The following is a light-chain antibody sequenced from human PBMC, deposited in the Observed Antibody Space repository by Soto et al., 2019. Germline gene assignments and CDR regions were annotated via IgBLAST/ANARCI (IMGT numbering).Light chain of an antibody. CDR2: AAS. CDR3: QQLRTYPRT. V-gene: IGKV1-9*01. J-gene: IGKJ1*01. Sequence: DIQLTQSPSFLSASVGARVTITCRASQDINSYLAWYQQKPGKAPTLLIYAASTLQSAVPSRFSGDGSGTEFTLTISGLQPADFATYYCQQLRTYPRTFGQGTKV. CDR1: QDINSY.